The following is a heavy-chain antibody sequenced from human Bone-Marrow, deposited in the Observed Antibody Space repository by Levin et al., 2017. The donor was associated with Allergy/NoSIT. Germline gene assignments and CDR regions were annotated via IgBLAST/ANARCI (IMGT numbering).Heavy chain of an antibody. J-gene: IGHJ3*01. CDR3: ARDHYYYDNGFDF. D-gene: IGHD3-22*01. V-gene: IGHV1-2*02. Sequence: ASVKVSCKASGYTFTDYYMNWVRQATGQGLEWMGWINPNSGSTNYAQKFQGRVTMTRETSISTAYMELSGLRSDDTAVYYCARDHYYYDNGFDFWGQGTMVTVSS. CDR2: INPNSGST. CDR1: GYTFTDYY.